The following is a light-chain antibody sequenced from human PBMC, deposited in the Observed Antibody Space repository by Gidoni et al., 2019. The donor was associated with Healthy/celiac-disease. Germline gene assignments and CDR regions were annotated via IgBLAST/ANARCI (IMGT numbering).Light chain of an antibody. J-gene: IGKJ2*01. V-gene: IGKV3-11*01. CDR2: DAS. CDR1: QSVSSY. CDR3: QQRSNWPPA. Sequence: EIVLTQSPAILSLSPGESATLTCRASQSVSSYLAWYQQKPGQAPRLLIYDASNRATGIPARFSGSGSGTDFTLSISSLEPEDFAVYYCQQRSNWPPAFGQGTKLEIK.